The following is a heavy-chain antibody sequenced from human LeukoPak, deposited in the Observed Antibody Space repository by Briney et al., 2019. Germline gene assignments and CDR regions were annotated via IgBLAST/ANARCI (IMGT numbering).Heavy chain of an antibody. Sequence: ASVKVSCKASGYTFTGSYLHWVRQAPGQGLEWMGWINPNSGVTNYLQKLQGRVTMTRDTSISTIYLELSRLRSDDTALYYCARTFYYDPKGGGGAFDLWGQGTMVTVSS. J-gene: IGHJ3*01. CDR1: GYTFTGSY. D-gene: IGHD3-22*01. CDR2: INPNSGVT. V-gene: IGHV1-2*02. CDR3: ARTFYYDPKGGGGAFDL.